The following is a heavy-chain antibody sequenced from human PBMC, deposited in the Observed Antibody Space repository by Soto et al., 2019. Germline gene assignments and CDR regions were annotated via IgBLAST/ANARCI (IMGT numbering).Heavy chain of an antibody. V-gene: IGHV3-74*01. CDR3: ARVAGHGSGSLTAYYYYGMDV. Sequence: GGSLRLSCAASGFTFSSYWMHWVRQAPGKGLEWVSRINSDGSSTSYADSVKGRFTISRDNAKNTLYLQMNSLRAEDTAVYYCARVAGHGSGSLTAYYYYGMDVWGQGTTVTVS. CDR2: INSDGSST. D-gene: IGHD3-10*01. J-gene: IGHJ6*02. CDR1: GFTFSSYW.